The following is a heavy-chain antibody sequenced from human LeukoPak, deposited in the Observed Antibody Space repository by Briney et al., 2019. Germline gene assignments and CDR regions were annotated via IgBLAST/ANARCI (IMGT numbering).Heavy chain of an antibody. CDR2: INHSGST. CDR1: GGSFSGYY. Sequence: PSETLSLTCAVYGGSFSGYYWSWIRQPPGKGLEWIGEINHSGSTNYNPSLKSRVTISVDTSKNQFSLKLSSVTAADTAVYYCARGRRDSSGLLGYWGQGTLVTVSS. D-gene: IGHD3-22*01. V-gene: IGHV4-34*01. CDR3: ARGRRDSSGLLGY. J-gene: IGHJ4*02.